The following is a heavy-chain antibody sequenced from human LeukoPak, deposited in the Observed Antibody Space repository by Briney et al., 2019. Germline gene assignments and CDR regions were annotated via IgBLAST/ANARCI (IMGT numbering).Heavy chain of an antibody. CDR3: ASWSSGDRKGPTGY. D-gene: IGHD7-27*01. CDR1: GYTFTGYY. J-gene: IGHJ4*02. V-gene: IGHV1-2*02. Sequence: ASVKVSCKVSGYTFTGYYMHWVRQAPGQGLEWMGWINPNSGGTNYAQKFQGRVTMTRDTSISTAYMELSRLRSDDTAVYDCASWSSGDRKGPTGYWGQGTLVTVSS. CDR2: INPNSGGT.